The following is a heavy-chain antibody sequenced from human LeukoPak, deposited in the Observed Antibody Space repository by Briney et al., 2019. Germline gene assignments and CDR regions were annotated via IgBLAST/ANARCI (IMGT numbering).Heavy chain of an antibody. CDR2: IYSSGST. D-gene: IGHD3-10*01. CDR3: ARANYYGSGSYYKGYYFDY. CDR1: GGSISSGSYY. J-gene: IGHJ4*02. Sequence: SQTLSLTCTVSGGSISSGSYYWSWIRQPAGKGLEWIGRIYSSGSTNYNPSLKSRVTISVDTSKNQFSLKLSSVTAADTAVYYCARANYYGSGSYYKGYYFDYWGQGTLVTVSS. V-gene: IGHV4-61*02.